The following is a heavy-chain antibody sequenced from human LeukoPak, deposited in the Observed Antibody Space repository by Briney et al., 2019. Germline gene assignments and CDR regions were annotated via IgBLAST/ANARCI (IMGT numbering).Heavy chain of an antibody. V-gene: IGHV3-21*01. CDR1: GFNFNNYE. CDR3: AKDSNIVVVVAATYMDV. CDR2: ISSSSSYI. J-gene: IGHJ6*03. Sequence: GGSLRLSCAASGFNFNNYEMTWVRQAPGKGLEWVSSISSSSSYIYYADSVKGRFTISRDNAKNSLFLQMNSLRAEDTAVYYCAKDSNIVVVVAATYMDVWGKGTTVTVSS. D-gene: IGHD2-15*01.